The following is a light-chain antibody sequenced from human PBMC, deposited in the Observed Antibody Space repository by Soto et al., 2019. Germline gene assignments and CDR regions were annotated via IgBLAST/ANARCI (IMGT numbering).Light chain of an antibody. CDR2: DAS. V-gene: IGKV3-11*01. CDR1: QSVSRY. CDR3: QQSYSTPPWT. J-gene: IGKJ1*01. Sequence: EIALTQSPATLSLSPGERATLSCRASQSVSRYLAWYQQKPGQAPRLLIYDASNRATGIPARFSGSGSGTDFTLTISSLEPEDFATYFCQQSYSTPPWTFGQGTKVEIK.